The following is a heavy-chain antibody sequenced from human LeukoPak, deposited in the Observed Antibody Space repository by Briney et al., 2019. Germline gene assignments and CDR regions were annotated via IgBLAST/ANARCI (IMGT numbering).Heavy chain of an antibody. Sequence: GGSLRLSCAASGFTFSGSAIHWVRQAPGKGLEWVSAIYSTRTTYYADSVKGRFTISRDNSKNTVYLQMNSLRADDTAVYYCARDRDSGYDDDAFDIWGQGTMVSVSS. V-gene: IGHV3-53*01. J-gene: IGHJ3*02. CDR1: GFTFSGSA. D-gene: IGHD5-12*01. CDR2: IYSTRTT. CDR3: ARDRDSGYDDDAFDI.